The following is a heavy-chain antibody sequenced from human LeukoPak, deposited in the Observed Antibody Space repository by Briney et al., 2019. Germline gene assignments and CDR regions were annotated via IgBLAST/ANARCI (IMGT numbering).Heavy chain of an antibody. CDR2: INPSGGST. CDR3: ARDRGRDGYNYFDY. V-gene: IGHV1-46*01. J-gene: IGHJ4*02. Sequence: ASVKVSCKASGYTFTSYYMHWVRQAPGQGLKWMGIINPSGGSTSYAQEFQGRVTMTRDTSTSTAYMKLSSLRSEDTAVYYCARDRGRDGYNYFDYWGQGTLVTVSS. CDR1: GYTFTSYY. D-gene: IGHD5-24*01.